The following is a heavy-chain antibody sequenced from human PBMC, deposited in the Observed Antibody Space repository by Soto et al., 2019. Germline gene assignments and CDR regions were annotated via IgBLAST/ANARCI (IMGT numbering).Heavy chain of an antibody. D-gene: IGHD3-16*01. Sequence: GGSLRLSCAASGFTFSSYWMSWVRQAPGKGLEWVANIKQDGSEKYYVDSVKGRFTISRDNAKNSLYLQMNSLRAEDTAVYYCARGPFTGPYYMDVWGKGTTVTVSS. CDR3: ARGPFTGPYYMDV. J-gene: IGHJ6*03. CDR1: GFTFSSYW. CDR2: IKQDGSEK. V-gene: IGHV3-7*01.